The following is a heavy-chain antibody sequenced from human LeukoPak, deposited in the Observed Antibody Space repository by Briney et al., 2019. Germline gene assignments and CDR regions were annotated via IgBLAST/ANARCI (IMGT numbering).Heavy chain of an antibody. CDR2: ISAYNGNT. D-gene: IGHD3-9*01. Sequence: ASVKVSCKASGYTFTSYGISWVRQAPGQGLEWMGWISAYNGNTNYAQKLQGRVTMTTDTSTSTAYMELRSLRSDDTAVYYCARDPSLRYFDWFNSGLDYRGQGTLVTVSS. J-gene: IGHJ4*02. CDR3: ARDPSLRYFDWFNSGLDY. V-gene: IGHV1-18*04. CDR1: GYTFTSYG.